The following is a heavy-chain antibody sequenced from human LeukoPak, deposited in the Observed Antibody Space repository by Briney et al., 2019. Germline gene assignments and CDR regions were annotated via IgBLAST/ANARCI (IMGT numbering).Heavy chain of an antibody. V-gene: IGHV1-2*04. CDR1: GYTFTGYY. D-gene: IGHD1-26*01. Sequence: ASVKVSCTASGYTFTGYYMHWVRQAPGQGLEWMGWINPNNGGTKYAQKFQGWVTMTRDTSISKAYMELSRLRTNDTAVYYCARDRHSGNYYLDSWGQGTLVTVSS. CDR3: ARDRHSGNYYLDS. CDR2: INPNNGGT. J-gene: IGHJ4*02.